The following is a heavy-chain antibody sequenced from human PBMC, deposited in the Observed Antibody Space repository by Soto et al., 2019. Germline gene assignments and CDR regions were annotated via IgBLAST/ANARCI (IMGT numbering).Heavy chain of an antibody. V-gene: IGHV3-74*01. J-gene: IGHJ3*02. CDR1: GFTFSSYW. CDR2: INSNGSST. CDR3: ARAGVKNTIRNAFDI. Sequence: PVGSLRLSCAASGFTFSSYWMHWVRQTPGKGLVWVSRINSNGSSTNYADSVKGRFTISRDDAKSTLYLQMNSLRAEDTAVYYCARAGVKNTIRNAFDIWGQGTMVTVSS. D-gene: IGHD3-10*01.